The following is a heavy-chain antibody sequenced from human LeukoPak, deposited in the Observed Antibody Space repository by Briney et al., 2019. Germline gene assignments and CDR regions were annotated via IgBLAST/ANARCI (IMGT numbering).Heavy chain of an antibody. Sequence: KPSETLSLTCTVSGGSISTYYWSWIRQPAGKGPEWIGRIYSSGSTNYNPSLESRVTMSVDTSQNQFSLKLSSVTAADTAVYYCVRESLVVFPYWFDPWGQGTLVTVSS. CDR3: VRESLVVFPYWFDP. V-gene: IGHV4-4*07. D-gene: IGHD2-2*01. J-gene: IGHJ5*02. CDR2: IYSSGST. CDR1: GGSISTYY.